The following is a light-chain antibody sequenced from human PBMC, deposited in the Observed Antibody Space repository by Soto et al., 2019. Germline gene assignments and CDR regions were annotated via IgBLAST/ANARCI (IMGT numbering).Light chain of an antibody. V-gene: IGLV2-8*01. Sequence: QSALTQPPSASGSPGQSVTISCTGTSSDVGGYNYVSWYQQHPGKAPKLMIYEVNKRPSGAPDRFSGSKSGNTASLTVSGFQAEDEADYYCSSYTGSNNLVFGGGTKLTVL. CDR3: SSYTGSNNLV. CDR1: SSDVGGYNY. CDR2: EVN. J-gene: IGLJ2*01.